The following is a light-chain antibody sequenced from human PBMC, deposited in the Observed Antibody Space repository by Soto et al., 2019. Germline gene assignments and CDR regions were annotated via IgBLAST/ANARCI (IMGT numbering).Light chain of an antibody. CDR1: QSVLYSSNNRNY. V-gene: IGKV4-1*01. J-gene: IGKJ4*01. Sequence: DTVMTQSPDSLAVSLGERATINCKSSQSVLYSSNNRNYLAWYQQKPGQPPKLLINWASTREPGVPDRFSGSGSGTDFTLTINSLQAEDVAVXXXXQXXXXPLTFGGGTKVDIK. CDR3: XQXXXXPLT. CDR2: WAS.